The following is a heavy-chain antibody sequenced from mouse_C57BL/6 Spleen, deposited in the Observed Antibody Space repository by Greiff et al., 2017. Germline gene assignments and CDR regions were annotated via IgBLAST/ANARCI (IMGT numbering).Heavy chain of an antibody. CDR1: GFTFSSYA. J-gene: IGHJ3*01. V-gene: IGHV5-9-1*02. Sequence: EVHLVESGEGLVKPGGSLKLSCAASGFTFSSYAMSWVRQTPEKRLEWVAYISSGGDYIYYAATVKGRFTISRDNARNTLYLQMSSLKSEDTAMXYCTRDGTTVVATRFAYWGQGTLVTVSA. CDR3: TRDGTTVVATRFAY. D-gene: IGHD1-1*01. CDR2: ISSGGDYI.